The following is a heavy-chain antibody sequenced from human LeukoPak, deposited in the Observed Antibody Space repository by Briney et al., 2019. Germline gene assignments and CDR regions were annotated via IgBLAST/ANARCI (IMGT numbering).Heavy chain of an antibody. J-gene: IGHJ4*02. CDR1: GFTFSSYS. CDR3: ARVGRGGYDPFDY. CDR2: ISSSSSYI. D-gene: IGHD5-12*01. Sequence: GGSLRLSCAASGFTFSSYSMNWGRQAPGKGLEWVSSISSSSSYIYYADSVKGRFTISRDNAKNSLYLQMNSLRAEDTAVYYCARVGRGGYDPFDYWGQGTLVTVSS. V-gene: IGHV3-21*04.